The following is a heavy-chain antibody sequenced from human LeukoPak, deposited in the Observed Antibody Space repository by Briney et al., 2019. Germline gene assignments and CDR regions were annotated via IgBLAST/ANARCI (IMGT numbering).Heavy chain of an antibody. CDR3: ARGVYGSGSSFFDY. Sequence: SVKVSCKASGGTFSSYAISWVRQAPGRGLEWMGRIIPILGIANYAQKFQGRVTIIADKSTSTAYMELSSLRSEDTAVYYCARGVYGSGSSFFDYWGQGTLVTVSS. CDR1: GGTFSSYA. CDR2: IIPILGIA. V-gene: IGHV1-69*04. J-gene: IGHJ4*02. D-gene: IGHD3-10*01.